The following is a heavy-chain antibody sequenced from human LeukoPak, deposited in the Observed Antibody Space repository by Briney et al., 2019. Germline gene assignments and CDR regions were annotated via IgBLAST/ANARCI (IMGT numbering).Heavy chain of an antibody. V-gene: IGHV4-59*08. Sequence: PSETLSLTCTVSGGSISSYYWNWIRQPPGKGLEWIGYIYYIGNTNYNPSLRGRVTISVDTSKNQFSLKLSSVTAADTAVYYCARQLMIDYYYYYYYMDVWGRGTTVTISS. CDR3: ARQLMIDYYYYYYYMDV. CDR2: IYYIGNT. J-gene: IGHJ6*03. CDR1: GGSISSYY. D-gene: IGHD3-22*01.